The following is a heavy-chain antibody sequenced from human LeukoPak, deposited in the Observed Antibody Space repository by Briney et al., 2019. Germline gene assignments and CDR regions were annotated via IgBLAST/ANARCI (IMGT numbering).Heavy chain of an antibody. CDR1: GFTFTSSA. CDR2: INAGNGNT. Sequence: ASVKVSCTASGFTFTSSAMHWVRQAPGQRLEWMGWINAGNGNTKYSQKFQGRVTITRDTSASTAYMELSSLRSEDTAVYYCARVPPLYCSSTSCYPQDKYYFDYWGQGTLVTVSS. D-gene: IGHD2-2*01. J-gene: IGHJ4*02. CDR3: ARVPPLYCSSTSCYPQDKYYFDY. V-gene: IGHV1-3*01.